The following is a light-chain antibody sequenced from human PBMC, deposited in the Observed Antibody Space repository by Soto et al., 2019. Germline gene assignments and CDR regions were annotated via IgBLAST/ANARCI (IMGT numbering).Light chain of an antibody. CDR3: QQYNSYLT. V-gene: IGKV1-5*01. CDR1: QSISSW. J-gene: IGKJ1*01. CDR2: DAS. Sequence: DIQMTQSPSTLSASVGDRVTITCRASQSISSWLAWYQQKPGKAPKLLIYDASSLESGVPSRFSGSGSGTVFTLTISSLQPDDFATYYCQQYNSYLTFGQGTQVEIK.